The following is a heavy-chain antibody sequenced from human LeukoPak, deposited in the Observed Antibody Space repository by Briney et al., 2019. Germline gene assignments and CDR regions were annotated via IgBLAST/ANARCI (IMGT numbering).Heavy chain of an antibody. Sequence: GGSLRLSCTVSGFTVSSNSMSWVRQAPGKGLEWVSFIYSDNTHYSDSVKGRFTISRDNSKNTLYLQMNSLRAEDTAVYYCAKDLGGYSYGYPWFDPWGQGTLVTVSS. CDR1: GFTVSSNS. J-gene: IGHJ5*02. V-gene: IGHV3-66*03. CDR3: AKDLGGYSYGYPWFDP. D-gene: IGHD5-18*01. CDR2: IYSDNT.